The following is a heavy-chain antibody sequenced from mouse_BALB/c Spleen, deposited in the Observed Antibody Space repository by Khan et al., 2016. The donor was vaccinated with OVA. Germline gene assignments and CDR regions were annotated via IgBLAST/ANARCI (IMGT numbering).Heavy chain of an antibody. Sequence: QVQLKESGPGLVAPSQSLSITCTVSGFSLPSYGVSLVRPPPGKVLEWLGVMWGDWNHTYHSALRSRMSISQDNSKSQGFIKLNSLQNDDTATYYCAKQNHGTLYAVDYWGQGTSVTVSS. D-gene: IGHD2-1*01. CDR1: GFSLPSYG. J-gene: IGHJ4*01. CDR2: MWGDWNH. CDR3: AKQNHGTLYAVDY. V-gene: IGHV2-3*01.